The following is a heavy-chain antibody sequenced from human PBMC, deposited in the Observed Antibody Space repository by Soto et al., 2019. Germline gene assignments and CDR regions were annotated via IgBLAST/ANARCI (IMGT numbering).Heavy chain of an antibody. CDR3: EKGPGVVVVPAALVDH. CDR2: ISYDGSNK. J-gene: IGHJ4*02. D-gene: IGHD2-2*01. CDR1: GFTFSSYG. Sequence: GGSLRLSCAASGFTFSSYGMHWVRQAPGKGLEWVAVISYDGSNKYYADSVKGRFTISRDNSKSTLYLQMNSLRAEDTAVYYCEKGPGVVVVPAALVDHWGQGTLVTVSS. V-gene: IGHV3-30*18.